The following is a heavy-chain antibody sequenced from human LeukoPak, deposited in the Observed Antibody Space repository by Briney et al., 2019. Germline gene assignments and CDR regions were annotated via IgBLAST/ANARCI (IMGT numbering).Heavy chain of an antibody. V-gene: IGHV3-7*01. CDR1: GFTFSSYW. CDR3: ASRNYGSSPFDY. CDR2: IKQDGSEK. J-gene: IGHJ4*02. Sequence: GGSLRLSCAASGFTFSSYWMSWVRQAPGKGLEWVANIKQDGSEKYYVDSVKGRFTISRDNAKNTLYLQMDSLTAGDTAVYYCASRNYGSSPFDYWGQGTLVTVSS. D-gene: IGHD4-17*01.